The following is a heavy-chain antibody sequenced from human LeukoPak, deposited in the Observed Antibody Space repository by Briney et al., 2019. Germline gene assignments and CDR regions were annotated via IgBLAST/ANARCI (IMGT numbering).Heavy chain of an antibody. Sequence: QSGGSLRLSCAASGFTFSNYALTWVRQAPGKGLEWVANIKQDGSEKYYVDSVKGRFTISRDNAKNSLFLQMNRLRAEDTAVYFCAREGSQSASGTYPGNDWGQGTLVTVSS. CDR2: IKQDGSEK. J-gene: IGHJ4*02. CDR3: AREGSQSASGTYPGND. CDR1: GFTFSNYA. V-gene: IGHV3-7*01. D-gene: IGHD1-26*01.